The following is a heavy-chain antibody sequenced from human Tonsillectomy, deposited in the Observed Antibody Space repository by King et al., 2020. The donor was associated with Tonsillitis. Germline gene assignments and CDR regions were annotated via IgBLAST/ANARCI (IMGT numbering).Heavy chain of an antibody. CDR3: AKEYYYDSSGYPYYFDY. CDR2: ISGDGGST. V-gene: IGHV3-43*02. CDR1: GFTFDDYA. D-gene: IGHD3-22*01. Sequence: VQLVESGGGVVQPGGSLRLSCAASGFTFDDYAMHWVRQAPGKGLEWVSLISGDGGSTYYADSVKGRFTISRDNSKNSLYLQMNSPRTEDTALYYCAKEYYYDSSGYPYYFDYWGHGTLVTVSS. J-gene: IGHJ4*01.